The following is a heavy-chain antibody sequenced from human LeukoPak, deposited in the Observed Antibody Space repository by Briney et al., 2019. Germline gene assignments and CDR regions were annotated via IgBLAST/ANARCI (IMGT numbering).Heavy chain of an antibody. CDR3: ARRYCSSTSCYRHVDY. CDR1: GYSFTSYW. D-gene: IGHD2-2*01. J-gene: IGHJ4*02. Sequence: GESLKISCKGSGYSFTSYWIGWVRQMPGKGLEWMGIIYPGDSDTRYSPSFQGQVTISADKSISTAYLQWSSLKASDTAMYYCARRYCSSTSCYRHVDYWGQGTLVTVSS. V-gene: IGHV5-51*01. CDR2: IYPGDSDT.